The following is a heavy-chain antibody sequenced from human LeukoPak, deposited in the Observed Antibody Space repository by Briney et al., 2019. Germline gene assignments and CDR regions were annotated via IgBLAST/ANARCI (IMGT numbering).Heavy chain of an antibody. J-gene: IGHJ6*02. CDR3: ARDLKQGGQNYYYGMDV. Sequence: SGGSLRLSCAASGFTFSNCEMNWVRQPPGKRLEWVSYISSSGGTIFYADSVKGRFTISRDNAKNSLYLQMNSLRAEDTAVYYCARDLKQGGQNYYYGMDVWGQGTTVTVSS. V-gene: IGHV3-48*03. CDR2: ISSSGGTI. CDR1: GFTFSNCE. D-gene: IGHD3-16*01.